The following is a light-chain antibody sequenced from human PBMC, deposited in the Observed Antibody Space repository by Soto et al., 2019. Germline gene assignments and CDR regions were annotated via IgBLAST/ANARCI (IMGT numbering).Light chain of an antibody. CDR1: QDISNY. CDR3: QQYINLPFT. J-gene: IGKJ3*01. V-gene: IGKV1-33*01. Sequence: DIQMTQSPPSLSASVGDRVTITCQASQDISNYLNWYQQKPGKAPKLLIYDASNLETGVPSRFSGSGSGTEFTFTINSLQPEDIATYYCQQYINLPFTFGPGTKVDIK. CDR2: DAS.